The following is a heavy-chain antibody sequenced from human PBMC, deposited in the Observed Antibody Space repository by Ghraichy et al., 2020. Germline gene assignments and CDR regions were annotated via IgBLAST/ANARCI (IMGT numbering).Heavy chain of an antibody. CDR3: ARGAPYYYASGSYFVDY. CDR2: MYHSGST. CDR1: AYSITSGYY. V-gene: IGHV4-38-2*02. Sequence: SETLSLTCTVSAYSITSGYYWGWIRQPPGKGLEWIGSMYHSGSTYYNPSLKSRVTISADTSKNQFSLKLNSVTAADTAVYYCARGAPYYYASGSYFVDYWGQGTLVTVSS. D-gene: IGHD3-10*01. J-gene: IGHJ4*02.